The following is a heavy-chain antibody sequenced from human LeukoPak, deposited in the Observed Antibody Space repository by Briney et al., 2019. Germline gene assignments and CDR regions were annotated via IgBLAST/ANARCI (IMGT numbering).Heavy chain of an antibody. J-gene: IGHJ5*02. Sequence: ASVKVSCKASGYTFTGYYMHWVRQAPGQGLEWMGWINPNSGGTNYAQKFQGRVTMTRDTSISTAYMELSRLRSDDTAVYCCARAGYCSSTTCYDWFDPWGQGTLVTVSS. CDR2: INPNSGGT. D-gene: IGHD2-2*03. V-gene: IGHV1-2*02. CDR1: GYTFTGYY. CDR3: ARAGYCSSTTCYDWFDP.